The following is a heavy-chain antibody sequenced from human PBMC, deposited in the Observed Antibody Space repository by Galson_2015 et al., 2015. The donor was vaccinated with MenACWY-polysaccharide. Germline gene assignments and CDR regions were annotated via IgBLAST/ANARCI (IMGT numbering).Heavy chain of an antibody. CDR3: VKFQGHPHFDYHMDA. CDR1: GFTFSIYG. D-gene: IGHD2/OR15-2a*01. Sequence: LRLSCAVSGFTFSIYGMYWVRQAPGQGLEFVSTIAGSGGGISYADSVKGRFTISRDNSRNTLFLQMTSLRVEDTAVYYCVKFQGHPHFDYHMDAWGKGATVTVSS. J-gene: IGHJ6*03. V-gene: IGHV3-64D*08. CDR2: IAGSGGGI.